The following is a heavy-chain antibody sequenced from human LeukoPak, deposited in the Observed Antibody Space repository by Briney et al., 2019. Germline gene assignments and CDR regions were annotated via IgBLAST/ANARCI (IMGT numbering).Heavy chain of an antibody. Sequence: GGPLRLSCAASGFTFSSYGMHWVRQAPGKGLEWVAFIRYDGSNKYYADSVKGRFTISRDNSKNTLYLQMNSLRAEDTAVYYCAKDSAIVVVPAAMYYWGQGTLVTVSS. CDR2: IRYDGSNK. J-gene: IGHJ4*02. V-gene: IGHV3-30*02. CDR1: GFTFSSYG. CDR3: AKDSAIVVVPAAMYY. D-gene: IGHD2-2*01.